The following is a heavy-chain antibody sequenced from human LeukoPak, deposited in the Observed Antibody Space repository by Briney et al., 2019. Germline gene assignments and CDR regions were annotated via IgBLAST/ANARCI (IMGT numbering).Heavy chain of an antibody. Sequence: GGSLRLSCAASGFTFGSYAMSWVRQAPGKGLEWVSTISGSGGSPYYADSVKGRFTISRDNSKNTLYLQMNSLRAEDTAVYYCAREASDVLRYFDWLLNPIGYFDYWGQGTLVTVSS. CDR2: ISGSGGSP. D-gene: IGHD3-9*01. CDR3: AREASDVLRYFDWLLNPIGYFDY. J-gene: IGHJ4*02. V-gene: IGHV3-23*01. CDR1: GFTFGSYA.